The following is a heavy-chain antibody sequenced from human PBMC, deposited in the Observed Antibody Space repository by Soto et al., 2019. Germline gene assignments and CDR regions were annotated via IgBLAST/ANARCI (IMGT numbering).Heavy chain of an antibody. V-gene: IGHV3-21*06. CDR2: ISGIRDYI. D-gene: IGHD3-10*01. J-gene: IGHJ4*02. CDR3: AREGVHNYTEYYFDY. CDR1: GFTFSYYP. Sequence: EVQLVESGGGLVNPGGSLRLSCAASGFTFSYYPLHWVRRAPGKGLEWVSSISGIRDYIRYTDSVKGRFTISRDNAKTSLYLQMNSLTAEDTAVYYCAREGVHNYTEYYFDYWGQGTLVTVSS.